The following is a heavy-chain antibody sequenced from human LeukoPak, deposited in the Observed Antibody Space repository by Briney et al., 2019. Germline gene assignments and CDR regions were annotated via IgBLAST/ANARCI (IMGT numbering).Heavy chain of an antibody. CDR1: GFTFSSSA. D-gene: IGHD1-26*01. V-gene: IGHV3-23*01. Sequence: GGSLRLSCAASGFTFSSSAMSWVRQAPGKGLEWVSGISDSGGSTYYVDSVKGRFTISRDNSKNTLYLQMNSLRAEDTAVYYCAKDGSDIYIRGAFDLWGQGTMVTVSS. CDR2: ISDSGGST. CDR3: AKDGSDIYIRGAFDL. J-gene: IGHJ3*01.